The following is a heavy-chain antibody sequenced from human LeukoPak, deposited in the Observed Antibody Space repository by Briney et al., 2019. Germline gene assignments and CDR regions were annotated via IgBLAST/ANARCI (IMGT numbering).Heavy chain of an antibody. D-gene: IGHD3-3*01. V-gene: IGHV4-59*12. CDR3: ARASPENDFFDY. CDR1: GGSISGYY. CDR2: IYYSGST. Sequence: PSETLSLTCTVSGGSISGYYWSWIRQPPGKGLEWIGYIYYSGSTNYNPSLKSRVTISVDTSKNQFSLKLSSVTAADTAVYYCARASPENDFFDYWGQGTLVTVSS. J-gene: IGHJ4*02.